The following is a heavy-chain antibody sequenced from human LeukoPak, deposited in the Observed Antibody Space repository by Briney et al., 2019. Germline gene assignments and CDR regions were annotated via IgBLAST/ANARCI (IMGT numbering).Heavy chain of an antibody. CDR3: AREEDGYYFPEGAFDI. V-gene: IGHV4-59*12. CDR1: DDSITMYY. CDR2: VDHTGST. D-gene: IGHD3-22*01. Sequence: SETLSLTCTVSDDSITMYYWTWIRQPPGKGLEWIGYVDHTGSTKFNPSLNGRVSISRDTSNNFFSLKLSSVTAADTAVYYCAREEDGYYFPEGAFDIWGQGTMVTVSS. J-gene: IGHJ3*02.